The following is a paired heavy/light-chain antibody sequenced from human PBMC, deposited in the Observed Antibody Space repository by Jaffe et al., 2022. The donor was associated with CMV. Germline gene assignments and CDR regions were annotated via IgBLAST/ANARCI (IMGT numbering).Heavy chain of an antibody. CDR2: INPNSGGT. V-gene: IGHV1-2*02. D-gene: IGHD3-16*01. J-gene: IGHJ6*02. Sequence: QVQLVQSGAEVKKPGASVKVSCKASGYTLSGYYMHWVRQAPGQGLEWMGWINPNSGGTIYAQKFQGRLTVTRDTSINTVYMELSRLRSDDAAVYYCASAGGVAGYYGLDVWGQGTTVIVSS. CDR1: GYTLSGYY. CDR3: ASAGGVAGYYGLDV.
Light chain of an antibody. CDR2: DVS. CDR1: SSDVGGYDY. J-gene: IGLJ3*02. V-gene: IGLV2-14*03. Sequence: QSALTQPASVSGSPGQSITISCTGTSSDVGGYDYVSWYQQHPGKAPKLMIYDVSNRPSGVSNRFSGSKSGNTASLTISGLQAEDETDYYCSSYTSSTTWVFGGGTKLTVL. CDR3: SSYTSSTTWV.